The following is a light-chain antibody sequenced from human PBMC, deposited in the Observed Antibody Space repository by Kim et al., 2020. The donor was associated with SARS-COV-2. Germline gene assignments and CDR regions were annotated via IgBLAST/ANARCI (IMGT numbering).Light chain of an antibody. V-gene: IGLV2-14*01. CDR2: DVS. CDR3: SSYTSSATFV. CDR1: SSDVGGYNY. Sequence: QSALTQPASVSGSPGQSITISCTGTSSDVGGYNYVSWYQQHPGKAPKLMIYDVSKRPSGVSNRFSGSKSVNTASLTISGLQAEDEADYYCSSYTSSATFVFGGGTQLTVL. J-gene: IGLJ2*01.